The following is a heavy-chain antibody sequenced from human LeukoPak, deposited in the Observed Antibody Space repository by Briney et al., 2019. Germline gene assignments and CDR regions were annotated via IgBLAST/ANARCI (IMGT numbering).Heavy chain of an antibody. CDR3: ARQDSPWRT. D-gene: IGHD4-11*01. J-gene: IGHJ5*02. CDR2: INHSGST. V-gene: IGHV4-34*01. CDR1: GGSVDFHY. Sequence: PSETLSLTCGVFGGSVDFHYWSWIRQPPRKGLEWIAEINHSGSTNFNPSLQSRVTISLDKSKNQFSLNLTSVTAADTAVYYCARQDSPWRTWGQGTLVIVSS.